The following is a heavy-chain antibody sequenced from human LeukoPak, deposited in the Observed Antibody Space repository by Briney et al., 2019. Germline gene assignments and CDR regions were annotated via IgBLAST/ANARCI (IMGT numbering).Heavy chain of an antibody. V-gene: IGHV3-74*01. CDR3: ARDSASVGHNDAFDI. Sequence: GGSLSLSCAASGFTFSSYYWMHWVRQAPGKGVEWVSGITWGRDNLAYAASVKGRFTISRDNAKDSLYLQMHRLRVEDTAVYYCARDSASVGHNDAFDIWGQGTMVTVSS. CDR2: ITWGRDNL. D-gene: IGHD2-15*01. CDR1: GFTFSSYYW. J-gene: IGHJ3*02.